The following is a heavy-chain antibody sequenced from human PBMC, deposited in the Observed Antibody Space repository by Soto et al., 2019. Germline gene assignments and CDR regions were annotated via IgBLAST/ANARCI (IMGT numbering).Heavy chain of an antibody. CDR2: ISAYNGNT. CDR3: ARDRGVAPPVAGNTHYYYYMDV. D-gene: IGHD6-19*01. V-gene: IGHV1-18*01. Sequence: QDQLVQSGVEVKKPGASVKVSCKASGYSFTNYGITWVRQAPGQGFEWRGWISAYNGNTNYAQKFQRRVTMTTDASTSTAYLELRSLRSDATAVYYCARDRGVAPPVAGNTHYYYYMDVWGKGTPVTVSS. J-gene: IGHJ6*03. CDR1: GYSFTNYG.